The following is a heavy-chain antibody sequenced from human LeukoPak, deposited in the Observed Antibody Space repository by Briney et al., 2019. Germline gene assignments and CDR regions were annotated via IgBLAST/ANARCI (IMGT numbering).Heavy chain of an antibody. CDR1: GFTVSSNY. J-gene: IGHJ4*02. CDR2: IYDSGGT. Sequence: GESLRLSCAASGFTVSSNYMSWVRQAPGKGLEWVSLIYDSGGTLYADSVRGRFTISRDNSKNTLYLQMNSLRAEDTAVYYCAKDHPFMHNVDKNFDYWGQGTLVTVSS. CDR3: AKDHPFMHNVDKNFDY. D-gene: IGHD5-12*01. V-gene: IGHV3-53*01.